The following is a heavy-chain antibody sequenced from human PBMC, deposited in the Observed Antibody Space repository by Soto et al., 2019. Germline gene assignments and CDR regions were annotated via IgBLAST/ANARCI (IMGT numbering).Heavy chain of an antibody. CDR1: GVSISSGGYY. V-gene: IGHV4-31*03. Sequence: TLSLTCTFSGVSISSGGYYCSWIRQHPGKGLEWIGNIYYSGRTYYNPSLKSRVILSVDTSKNHFSLTLRSVTAADSAMYYCASVIGGDYQYYFDFWGPRPLVTGS. J-gene: IGHJ4*02. CDR2: IYYSGRT. D-gene: IGHD2-21*02. CDR3: ASVIGGDYQYYFDF.